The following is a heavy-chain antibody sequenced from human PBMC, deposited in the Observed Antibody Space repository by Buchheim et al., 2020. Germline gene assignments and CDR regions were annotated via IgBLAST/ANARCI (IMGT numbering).Heavy chain of an antibody. J-gene: IGHJ4*02. CDR2: ISYDGSTK. CDR3: ARGLYVDTATLPGY. CDR1: GFTFSSYA. V-gene: IGHV3-30-3*01. D-gene: IGHD5-18*01. Sequence: QVQLVESGGGVVQPGRSLRLSCAASGFTFSSYAMHWVRQAPGKGLEWVAVISYDGSTKYYADSVKGRFTISRDNSKNTLYLQMNSLRAEDTAVYYCARGLYVDTATLPGYWGQGTL.